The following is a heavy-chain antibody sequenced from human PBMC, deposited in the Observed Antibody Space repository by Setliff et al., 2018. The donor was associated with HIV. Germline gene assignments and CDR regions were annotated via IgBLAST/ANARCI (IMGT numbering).Heavy chain of an antibody. CDR3: ARADSSSWFFATFDI. Sequence: SETLSLTCTVSGGSISSSSYYWGWIRQPPGKGLEWIGSFYETGYTYYNPSLKSRVAFSVDTSKNQFSLKLYSVTVADTAFYYCARADSSSWFFATFDIWGQGTMVTVSS. J-gene: IGHJ3*02. V-gene: IGHV4-39*07. D-gene: IGHD6-13*01. CDR1: GGSISSSSYY. CDR2: FYETGYT.